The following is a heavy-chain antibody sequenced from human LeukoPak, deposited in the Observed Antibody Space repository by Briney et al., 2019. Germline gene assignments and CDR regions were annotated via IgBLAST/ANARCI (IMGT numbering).Heavy chain of an antibody. Sequence: ASVKVSCKASGYTFTSYDINWVRQATGQGLEWMGWMNPNSGNTGYAQKFQGRVTMTRNTSISTAYMELRSLRSDDTAVYYCARDQNGGQWLDPRAFDIWGQGTMVTVSS. CDR1: GYTFTSYD. CDR2: MNPNSGNT. J-gene: IGHJ3*02. CDR3: ARDQNGGQWLDPRAFDI. D-gene: IGHD6-19*01. V-gene: IGHV1-8*01.